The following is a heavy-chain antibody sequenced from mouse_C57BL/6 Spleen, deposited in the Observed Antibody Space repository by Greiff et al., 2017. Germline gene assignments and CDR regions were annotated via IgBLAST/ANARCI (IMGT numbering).Heavy chain of an antibody. J-gene: IGHJ3*01. Sequence: EVQGVESGGGLVKPGGSLKLSCAASGFTFSDYGMHWVRQAPEKGLEWVAYISSGSSTIYYADTVKGRFTISRDNAKNTLVLQMTSLMSEDTAMYYCARPDYYGRVTLFAYWGQGTLVTVSA. CDR1: GFTFSDYG. CDR3: ARPDYYGRVTLFAY. V-gene: IGHV5-17*01. CDR2: ISSGSSTI. D-gene: IGHD1-1*01.